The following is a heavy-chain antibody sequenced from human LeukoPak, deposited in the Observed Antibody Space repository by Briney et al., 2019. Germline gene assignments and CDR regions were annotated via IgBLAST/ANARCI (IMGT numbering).Heavy chain of an antibody. CDR3: ARERGYSSSSIDY. D-gene: IGHD6-6*01. CDR2: IYYTGTT. V-gene: IGHV4-59*01. CDR1: GASISSYY. Sequence: SETLSLTCTVSGASISSYYWTWLRQPPGEGLEWIGYIYYTGTTNYNPSLKSRVTLSVDTSKNQFSLRLSSVTAADTAVYYCARERGYSSSSIDYWGQGTLVTVSS. J-gene: IGHJ4*02.